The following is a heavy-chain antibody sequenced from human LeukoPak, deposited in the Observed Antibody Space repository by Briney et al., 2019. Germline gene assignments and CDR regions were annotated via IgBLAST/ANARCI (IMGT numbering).Heavy chain of an antibody. CDR1: GFTFSSYA. J-gene: IGHJ3*02. CDR3: ASGGLFLSAFDI. Sequence: PGGSLRLSCAASGFTFSSYAMSWVRQAPGKGLEWVSAISGSGGSTYCVDSVKGRFTISRDNSKNTLYLQMNSLRAEDTAVYYCASGGLFLSAFDIWGQGTMVTVSS. V-gene: IGHV3-23*01. CDR2: ISGSGGST. D-gene: IGHD3-22*01.